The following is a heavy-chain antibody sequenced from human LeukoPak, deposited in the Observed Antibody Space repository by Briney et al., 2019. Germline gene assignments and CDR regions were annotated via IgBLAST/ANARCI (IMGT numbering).Heavy chain of an antibody. CDR3: AKSSYYDSSGFYREYYFDY. V-gene: IGHV3-23*01. CDR1: RFTFISYA. Sequence: GGSLRLSCAASRFTFISYAMSWVRQAPGKGLEWVSSISGSGGSTYYADSVKGRFTISRDNSKNTLYLQMNSLRAEDTAVYYCAKSSYYDSSGFYREYYFDYWGQGTLVTVSS. D-gene: IGHD3-22*01. J-gene: IGHJ4*02. CDR2: ISGSGGST.